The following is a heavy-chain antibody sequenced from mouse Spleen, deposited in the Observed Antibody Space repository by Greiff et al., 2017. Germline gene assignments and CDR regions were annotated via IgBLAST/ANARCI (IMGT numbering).Heavy chain of an antibody. CDR3: ARADDYAMDY. J-gene: IGHJ4*01. Sequence: EVQLQQSGGGLVKPGGSLKLSCAASGFTFSSYAMSWVRQTPEKRLEWVATISSGGSYTYYPDSVKGRFTISRDNAKNTLYLQMSSLRSEDTAMYYCARADDYAMDYWGQGTSVTVSS. V-gene: IGHV5-9-3*01. D-gene: IGHD2-3*01. CDR1: GFTFSSYA. CDR2: ISSGGSYT.